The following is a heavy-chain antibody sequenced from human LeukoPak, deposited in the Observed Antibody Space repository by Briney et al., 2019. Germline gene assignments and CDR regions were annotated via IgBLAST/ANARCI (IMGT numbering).Heavy chain of an antibody. CDR2: INPDGSTT. CDR3: AKDRVGATLYFDC. CDR1: GFSISTYW. V-gene: IGHV3-74*01. D-gene: IGHD1-26*01. Sequence: GGSLRLSCAASGFSISTYWIHWVRQAPGKGLVWVSRINPDGSTTYYADSVKGRITISRDNAKNTLYLQMNSLRAEDTAIYYCAKDRVGATLYFDCWGQGTLVTVSS. J-gene: IGHJ4*02.